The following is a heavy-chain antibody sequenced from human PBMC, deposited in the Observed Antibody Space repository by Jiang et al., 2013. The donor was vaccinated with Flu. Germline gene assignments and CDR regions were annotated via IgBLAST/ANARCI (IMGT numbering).Heavy chain of an antibody. D-gene: IGHD3-10*01. V-gene: IGHV3-7*03. J-gene: IGHJ3*02. CDR2: IKQDGSEK. CDR3: ARERVLWFGDSSVAFDI. CDR1: GFTFSSYW. Sequence: LLESGGGLVQPGGSLRLSCAASGFTFSSYWMSWVRQAPGKGLEWVANIKQDGSEKYYVDSVKGRFTISRDNAKNSLYLQMNSLRAEDTAVYYCARERVLWFGDSSVAFDIWGQGTMVTVSS.